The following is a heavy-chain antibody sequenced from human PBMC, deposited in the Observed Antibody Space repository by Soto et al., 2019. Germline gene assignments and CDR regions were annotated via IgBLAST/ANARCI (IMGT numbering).Heavy chain of an antibody. J-gene: IGHJ6*02. Sequence: QVQLQESGPGLVKPSQTLSLTCTVSGGSISTGGYYWYWIRQHPGMGLECIGYIYYSGSTYYNPSLQSRVNIAVDTSKNQFSLKLSSVTAADTAVYYCARDYGTYQGNYYYYGRDAWGQGTTVTVSS. V-gene: IGHV4-31*03. CDR3: ARDYGTYQGNYYYYGRDA. D-gene: IGHD2-2*01. CDR1: GGSISTGGYY. CDR2: IYYSGST.